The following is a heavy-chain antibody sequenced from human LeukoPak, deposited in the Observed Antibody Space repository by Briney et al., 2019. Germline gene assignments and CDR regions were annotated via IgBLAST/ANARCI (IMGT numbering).Heavy chain of an antibody. V-gene: IGHV3-11*01. CDR1: GFTFSDYY. D-gene: IGHD1-26*01. CDR2: ISSSGSTI. Sequence: GGSLRLSCAASGFTFSDYYMSWIRQAPGKGLEWVSYISSSGSTIYYADSVKGRFTISRDNAKNSLYLQMNSLRAEDTAVYYCAREGGDSGSYRSPWGFDYWGQGTLVTVSS. CDR3: AREGGDSGSYRSPWGFDY. J-gene: IGHJ4*02.